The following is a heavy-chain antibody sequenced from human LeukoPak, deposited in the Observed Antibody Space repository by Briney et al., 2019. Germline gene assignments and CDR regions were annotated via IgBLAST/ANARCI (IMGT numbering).Heavy chain of an antibody. Sequence: GASVKVSCKVSGYTLTELSMHWVRQAPGKGLEWMGGFDPEDGETIYAQKFQGRVTMTEDTSTDTAYMALSSLRSEDTAVYYCARVGEEMATNPSGRYYYYYMDVWGKGTTVTVSS. CDR2: FDPEDGET. J-gene: IGHJ6*03. V-gene: IGHV1-24*01. CDR1: GYTLTELS. D-gene: IGHD5-24*01. CDR3: ARVGEEMATNPSGRYYYYYMDV.